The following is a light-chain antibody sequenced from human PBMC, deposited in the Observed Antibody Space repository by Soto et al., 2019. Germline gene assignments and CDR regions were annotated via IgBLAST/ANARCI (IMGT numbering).Light chain of an antibody. V-gene: IGKV3-15*01. J-gene: IGKJ1*01. Sequence: EIVMTQSPATLSVSPGERATLSCRASQSVSSSLVWYQKKPGQAPRLLIYGASTRATGIPARFSGSGSGTEFTLTISRLQSEDFAVYYCQQYNIWPWTFGKGTKVEIK. CDR3: QQYNIWPWT. CDR1: QSVSSS. CDR2: GAS.